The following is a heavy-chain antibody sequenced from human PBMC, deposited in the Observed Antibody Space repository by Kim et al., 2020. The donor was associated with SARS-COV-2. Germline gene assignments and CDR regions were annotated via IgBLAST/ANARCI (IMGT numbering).Heavy chain of an antibody. CDR3: ARHDSWRGAERDHMYYYDSSGYPGGFDY. D-gene: IGHD3-22*01. CDR1: GYSFTSYW. J-gene: IGHJ4*02. CDR2: IYPGDSDT. V-gene: IGHV5-51*01. Sequence: GESLKISCKGSGYSFTSYWIGWVRQMPGKGLEWMGIIYPGDSDTRYSPSFQGQVTISADKSISTAYLQWSSLKASDTAMYYCARHDSWRGAERDHMYYYDSSGYPGGFDYWGQGTLVTVSS.